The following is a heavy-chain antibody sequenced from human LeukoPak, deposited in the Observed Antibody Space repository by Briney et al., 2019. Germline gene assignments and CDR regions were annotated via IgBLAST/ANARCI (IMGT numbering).Heavy chain of an antibody. V-gene: IGHV4-4*07. CDR2: IYTSGST. CDR1: GGSISSYY. D-gene: IGHD1-26*01. CDR3: ARVGGWYSGSYYAWFDP. Sequence: SETLSLTCTVSGGSISSYYWSWIRQPAGKGLEWIGRIYTSGSTNYNPSLKSRVTMSVDTSKNQFSLKLSSVTAADTAVYYCARVGGWYSGSYYAWFDPWGQGTLVTVSS. J-gene: IGHJ5*02.